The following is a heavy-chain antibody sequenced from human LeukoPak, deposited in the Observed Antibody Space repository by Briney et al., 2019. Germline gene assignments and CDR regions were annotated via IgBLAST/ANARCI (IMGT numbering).Heavy chain of an antibody. D-gene: IGHD3-22*01. CDR3: ARGYYDAPGY. Sequence: GGSPRLSCAASGFTFSSYEMNWVRQAPGKGLEWVSHISSRGSAIFYADSVKGRFTISRDNAKNSLYLQMNSLRAEDTAVYYCARGYYDAPGYWGQGTLVTVSS. V-gene: IGHV3-48*03. CDR2: ISSRGSAI. J-gene: IGHJ4*02. CDR1: GFTFSSYE.